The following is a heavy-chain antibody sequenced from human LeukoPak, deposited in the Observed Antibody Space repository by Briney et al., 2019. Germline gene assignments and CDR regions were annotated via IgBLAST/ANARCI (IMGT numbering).Heavy chain of an antibody. CDR3: ARGLSGAADY. D-gene: IGHD1-26*01. V-gene: IGHV1-2*02. CDR2: INPNSDDT. J-gene: IGHJ4*02. Sequence: ASLKVSCKASGYTFTAYYMHWVRQAPGQGLEWMGWINPNSDDTNYAQKFQGRVTMTRDTSISTTYMELSRLTSDDTVVYYCARGLSGAADYWGQGTLVTVSS. CDR1: GYTFTAYY.